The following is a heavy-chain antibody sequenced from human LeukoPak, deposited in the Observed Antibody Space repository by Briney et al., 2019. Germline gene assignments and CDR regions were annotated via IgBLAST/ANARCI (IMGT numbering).Heavy chain of an antibody. J-gene: IGHJ5*02. D-gene: IGHD6-6*01. V-gene: IGHV4-34*01. Sequence: PSETLSLTCAVYGGFFSGYYWSWIRQPPGKGLEWIGEINHSGSTNYNPSLKSRVTISVDTSKNQFSLKLSSVTAADTAVYYCARSITSSSSHNWFDPWGQGTLVTVSS. CDR2: INHSGST. CDR1: GGFFSGYY. CDR3: ARSITSSSSHNWFDP.